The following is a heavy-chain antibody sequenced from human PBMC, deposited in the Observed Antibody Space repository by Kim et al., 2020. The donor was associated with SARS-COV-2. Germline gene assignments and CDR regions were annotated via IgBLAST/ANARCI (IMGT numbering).Heavy chain of an antibody. Sequence: YAQGFTGRFVFSLDTSVSTAYLQISSLKAEDTAVYYCARDLGGYSYGFDYWGQGTLVTVSS. CDR3: ARDLGGYSYGFDY. D-gene: IGHD5-18*01. J-gene: IGHJ4*02. V-gene: IGHV7-4-1*02.